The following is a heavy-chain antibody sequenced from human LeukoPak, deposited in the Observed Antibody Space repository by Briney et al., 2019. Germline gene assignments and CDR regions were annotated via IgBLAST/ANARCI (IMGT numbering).Heavy chain of an antibody. J-gene: IGHJ4*02. CDR2: IYYSGSI. D-gene: IGHD3-22*01. V-gene: IGHV4-59*01. Sequence: SETLSLTCTVSGGSISSYYWSWIRQPPGKGLEWIGYIYYSGSINYNPSLKSRVTISVDTSKNQFSLKLSSVTAADTAVYYCARGVARLYDSSGYYYFDYWGQGTLVTVSS. CDR1: GGSISSYY. CDR3: ARGVARLYDSSGYYYFDY.